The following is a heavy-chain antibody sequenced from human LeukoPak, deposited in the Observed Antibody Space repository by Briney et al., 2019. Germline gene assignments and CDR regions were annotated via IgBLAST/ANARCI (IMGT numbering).Heavy chain of an antibody. D-gene: IGHD3-22*01. Sequence: SETLSLTCTVSGGSISSSSYYWGWLRQPPGTGLEWLGSIYYSGSTYYNPSLKSRATISVDTSKNQFSLKLSSVTAADTAVYYCAREAYYDSSGYYYGYFQHWGQGTLVTVSS. J-gene: IGHJ1*01. CDR2: IYYSGST. CDR1: GGSISSSSYY. V-gene: IGHV4-39*07. CDR3: AREAYYDSSGYYYGYFQH.